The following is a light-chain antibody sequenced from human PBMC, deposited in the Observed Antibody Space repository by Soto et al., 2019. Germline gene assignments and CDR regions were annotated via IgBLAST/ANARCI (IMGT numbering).Light chain of an antibody. V-gene: IGLV4-69*01. J-gene: IGLJ2*01. CDR3: QTWGTGIHVV. CDR1: SGHSSYA. Sequence: QPVLTQSPSAFASLGASVKLTCTLSSGHSSYAIAWHQQQPEKGPRYLMKLNSDGSHSKGGGIPDRFSGSSSGAERYLIISSLQSEDEADYYCQTWGTGIHVVFGGGTKLTVL. CDR2: LNSDGSH.